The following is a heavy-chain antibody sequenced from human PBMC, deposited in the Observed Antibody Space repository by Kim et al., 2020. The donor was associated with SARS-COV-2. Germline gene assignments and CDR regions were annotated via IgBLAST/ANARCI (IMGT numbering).Heavy chain of an antibody. CDR2: INHSGST. Sequence: SETLSLTCAVYGGSFSGYYWSWIRQPPGKGLEWIGEINHSGSTNYNPSLKSRVTISVDTSKNQFSLKLSSVTAADTAVYYCARVYFHCSSTSCYGIRGAFNWFDPWGQGTLVTVSS. J-gene: IGHJ5*02. CDR1: GGSFSGYY. D-gene: IGHD2-2*01. CDR3: ARVYFHCSSTSCYGIRGAFNWFDP. V-gene: IGHV4-34*01.